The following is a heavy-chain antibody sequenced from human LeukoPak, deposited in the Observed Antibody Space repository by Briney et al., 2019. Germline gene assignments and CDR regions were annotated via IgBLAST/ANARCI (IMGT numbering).Heavy chain of an antibody. CDR1: GFTFSSYA. J-gene: IGHJ4*02. Sequence: GGSLRLSCAASGFTFSSYAMHWVRQAPGKGLEWVAVVSYDGSNKYYTDPVKGRFSISRDSSKNTLYLQMNSLRAEDTAVYYCAREGGLYSSSWGYFDYWGQGTLVTVSS. CDR3: AREGGLYSSSWGYFDY. V-gene: IGHV3-30-3*01. CDR2: VSYDGSNK. D-gene: IGHD6-13*01.